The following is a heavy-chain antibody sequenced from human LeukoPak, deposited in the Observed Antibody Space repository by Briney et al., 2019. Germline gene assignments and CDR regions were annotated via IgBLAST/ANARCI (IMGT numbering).Heavy chain of an antibody. Sequence: SETLSLTCAVYGGSFSGYYWSWIRQPPGKGLEWIGEINHSGSTNYNPSLKSRVTISVDTSKNQFSLKLSSVTAADTAVYYCARASSGSPLDYWGQGTLVTVSS. CDR2: INHSGST. D-gene: IGHD3-22*01. CDR3: ARASSGSPLDY. CDR1: GGSFSGYY. J-gene: IGHJ4*02. V-gene: IGHV4-34*01.